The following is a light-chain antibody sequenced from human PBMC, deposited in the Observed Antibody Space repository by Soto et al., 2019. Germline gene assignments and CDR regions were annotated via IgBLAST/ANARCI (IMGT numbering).Light chain of an antibody. CDR3: HQRKSWPRT. CDR2: DAY. V-gene: IGKV3-11*01. J-gene: IGKJ1*01. Sequence: EVVLTQSPVTLSLSPGERATLSCRASQSFRGLLAWYQQKPGRAPRLLIYDAYNRATGIPPRFSGSGSGTDVTLTISSLEPEDFAVYYCHQRKSWPRTFGQGTKVDIK. CDR1: QSFRGL.